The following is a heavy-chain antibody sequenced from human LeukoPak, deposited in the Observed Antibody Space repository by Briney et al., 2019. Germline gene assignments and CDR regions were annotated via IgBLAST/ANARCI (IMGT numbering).Heavy chain of an antibody. V-gene: IGHV1-2*02. CDR2: INPNSGGT. J-gene: IGHJ5*02. Sequence: EASVKVSCKASGYTFTGYYMHWVRQAPGQGLEWMGWINPNSGGTNYAQKLQGRVTMTRDTSISTAYMELSRLRSDDTAVYYCARGSCSGGSCYSRWFDPWGQGTLVTVSS. CDR1: GYTFTGYY. D-gene: IGHD2-15*01. CDR3: ARGSCSGGSCYSRWFDP.